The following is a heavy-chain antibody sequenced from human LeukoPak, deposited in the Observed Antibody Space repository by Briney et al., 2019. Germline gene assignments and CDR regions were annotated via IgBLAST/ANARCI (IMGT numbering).Heavy chain of an antibody. D-gene: IGHD2-15*01. V-gene: IGHV3-23*01. Sequence: QRGGSLRLSCAASGLTFSSYAMSWVRQAPGKGLEWVSAITGSGDSTYYADSVKGRCTISRDNSKNTLYLQMNSLRAEDTAGYYCAKGGSGRIPLYNFDYWGQGTLVTVSS. CDR2: ITGSGDST. J-gene: IGHJ4*02. CDR1: GLTFSSYA. CDR3: AKGGSGRIPLYNFDY.